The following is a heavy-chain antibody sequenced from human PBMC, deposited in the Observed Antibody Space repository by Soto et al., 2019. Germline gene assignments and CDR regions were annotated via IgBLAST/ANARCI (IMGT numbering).Heavy chain of an antibody. CDR2: VYYRGRS. CDR3: VSQRTTVPTQAYFDY. CDR1: GGSVTNSSYY. D-gene: IGHD4-17*01. J-gene: IGHJ4*02. V-gene: IGHV4-39*01. Sequence: PSETPSLTCTVSGGSVTNSSYYWGWIRQSPGKGLEWIGSVYYRGRSYSKSSVKSRATISVDTSKNRFSLSLNSVTASDTAVYFCVSQRTTVPTQAYFDYWGPGALVTVSS.